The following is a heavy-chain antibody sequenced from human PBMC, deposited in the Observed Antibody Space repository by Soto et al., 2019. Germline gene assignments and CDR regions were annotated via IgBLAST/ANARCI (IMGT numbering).Heavy chain of an antibody. CDR3: ARHNYDSSGTAVDV. CDR1: GGSISSGNYY. D-gene: IGHD3-22*01. Sequence: QVQLQESGPGLVKPSQTLSLTCTVSGGSISSGNYYWSWIRQHPGKGLEWIGYIYYSGSTYYNPSPQSRVYITIGTSKNQFSLKLSSVTAADTAVYYCARHNYDSSGTAVDVWGQGTTVTVSS. J-gene: IGHJ6*02. V-gene: IGHV4-31*03. CDR2: IYYSGST.